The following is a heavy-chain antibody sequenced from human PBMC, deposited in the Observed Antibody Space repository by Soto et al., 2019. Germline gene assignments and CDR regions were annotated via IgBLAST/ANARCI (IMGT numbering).Heavy chain of an antibody. Sequence: PSETLSLTCAVYGGSFSGYYWSWIRQPPGKGLEWIGEINHSGSTNYNPSLKSRVTISVDTSKNQFSLKLSSVTAADTAVYYCAIFRRDIAVADRTNFDYCGQGTLVTVSS. CDR3: AIFRRDIAVADRTNFDY. D-gene: IGHD6-19*01. V-gene: IGHV4-34*01. CDR1: GGSFSGYY. J-gene: IGHJ4*02. CDR2: INHSGST.